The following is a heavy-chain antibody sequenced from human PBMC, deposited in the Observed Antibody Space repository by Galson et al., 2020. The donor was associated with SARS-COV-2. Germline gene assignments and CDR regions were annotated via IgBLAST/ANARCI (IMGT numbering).Heavy chain of an antibody. CDR3: ARAWGGYSYANH. CDR1: GFTFSSYA. D-gene: IGHD5-18*01. CDR2: ISYDGSNK. Sequence: GGSLRLSCAASGFTFSSYAMHWVRQAPGKGLEWVAVISYDGSNKYYADSVKGRFTISRDNSKNTLYLQMNSLRAEDTAVYYCARAWGGYSYANHWGQGTLVTVSS. V-gene: IGHV3-30*04. J-gene: IGHJ5*02.